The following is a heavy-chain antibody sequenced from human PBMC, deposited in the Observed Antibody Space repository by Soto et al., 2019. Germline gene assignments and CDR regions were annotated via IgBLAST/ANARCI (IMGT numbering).Heavy chain of an antibody. CDR3: ARHFVAVVIKGWGY. CDR2: TYYNGNA. J-gene: IGHJ4*02. Sequence: QLQLQESGPGLVKPSETLSLTCTVSGGSIDRSNYYWDWIRQPPGKGLEWIGTTYYNGNAYYNPYLKSRVPLSVDTSKTQFPLKLISVTAADTAVYYCARHFVAVVIKGWGYWGQGTLVTVSS. V-gene: IGHV4-39*01. D-gene: IGHD3-22*01. CDR1: GGSIDRSNYY.